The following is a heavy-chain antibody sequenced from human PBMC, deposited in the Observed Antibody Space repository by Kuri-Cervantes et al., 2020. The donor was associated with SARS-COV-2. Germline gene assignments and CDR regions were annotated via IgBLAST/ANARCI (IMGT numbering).Heavy chain of an antibody. Sequence: GESLKISCAASGFTFSSYSMNWVRQASGKGLEWVSSISSSSSYIYYADSVKGRFTISRDNAKNSLYLQMNSLRAEDTAVYYCARAGVAGTYVGNDAFDIWGQGTMVTVSS. J-gene: IGHJ3*02. D-gene: IGHD6-19*01. V-gene: IGHV3-21*01. CDR2: ISSSSSYI. CDR3: ARAGVAGTYVGNDAFDI. CDR1: GFTFSSYS.